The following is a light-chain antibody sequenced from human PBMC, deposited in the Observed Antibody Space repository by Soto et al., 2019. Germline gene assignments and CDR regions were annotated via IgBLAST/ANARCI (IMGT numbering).Light chain of an antibody. J-gene: IGKJ1*01. CDR3: QQYGSSRT. CDR1: QSVSSSD. Sequence: EIVLTQSPGTLSLSPGERATLSCRASQSVSSSDLAWYQQNPGQAPRLLIYGVSSRATGIPDRFSGSGSATDFTLTISRLEPEDFAVYSCQQYGSSRTFGQGTKVDIK. CDR2: GVS. V-gene: IGKV3-20*01.